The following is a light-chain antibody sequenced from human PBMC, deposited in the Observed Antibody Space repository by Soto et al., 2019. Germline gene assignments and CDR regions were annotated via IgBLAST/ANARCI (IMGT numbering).Light chain of an antibody. CDR3: TSCTRDYTGV. Sequence: QSVLTQPASVSGSPGQSITISCTGTSSDIGHYDCVSWHQQHRGKAPQLMLYQVTNRPSGVSNRFSASKSGNTASLTISGLQAEDEADYYCTSCTRDYTGVFGGGTKVTVL. CDR1: SSDIGHYDC. V-gene: IGLV2-14*01. J-gene: IGLJ3*02. CDR2: QVT.